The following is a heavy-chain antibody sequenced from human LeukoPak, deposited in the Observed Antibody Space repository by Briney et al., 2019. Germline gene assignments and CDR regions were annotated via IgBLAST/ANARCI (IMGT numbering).Heavy chain of an antibody. D-gene: IGHD3-10*01. CDR2: ISSGSDYI. V-gene: IGHV3-21*06. Sequence: GGSLRLSCVASGFTYRRYSMNWVRQAPGKGLEWVSTISSGSDYIYHADSVRGRFTISRDNARNSLYLQMNSLRAEDTAVYYCARDGSMVRGVPPPIDYWGQGTLVTVSS. CDR3: ARDGSMVRGVPPPIDY. CDR1: GFTYRRYS. J-gene: IGHJ4*02.